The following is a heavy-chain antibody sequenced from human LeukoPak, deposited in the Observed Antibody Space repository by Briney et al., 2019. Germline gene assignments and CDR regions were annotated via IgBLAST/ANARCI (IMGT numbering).Heavy chain of an antibody. D-gene: IGHD1-26*01. CDR1: GGSISSYY. V-gene: IGHV4-4*07. CDR2: IYTSGST. J-gene: IGHJ5*02. Sequence: SETLSLTCAVSGGSISSYYWSWIRQPAGKGLEWIGRIYTSGSTNYNPSLKSRVTMSVDTSKNQFSLKLSSVTAADTAVYYCARLDVVGATGWFDPWGQGTLVTVSS. CDR3: ARLDVVGATGWFDP.